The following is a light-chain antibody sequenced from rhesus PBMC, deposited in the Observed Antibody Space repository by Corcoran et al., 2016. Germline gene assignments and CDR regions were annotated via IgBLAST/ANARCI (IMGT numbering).Light chain of an antibody. J-gene: IGKJ2*01. CDR1: QSISSW. CDR2: KAT. V-gene: IGKV1-22*01. Sequence: DIQMTQSPSSLSASVGDRVTITCRASQSISSWLDWSQQKPGKSPKLLIYKATSLQSGVPSRFSGSGSGTYFTLTISILQPEDFATYSCLQYSSSPYSFGHGTKVEIK. CDR3: LQYSSSPYS.